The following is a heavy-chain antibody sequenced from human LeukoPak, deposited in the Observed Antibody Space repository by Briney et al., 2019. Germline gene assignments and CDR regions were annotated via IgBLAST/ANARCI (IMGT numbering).Heavy chain of an antibody. D-gene: IGHD2/OR15-2a*01. CDR1: GGSISSYY. CDR3: AGHHPRNTVDF. CDR2: ISDIGSI. V-gene: IGHV4-59*08. J-gene: IGHJ4*02. Sequence: SETLSLTCTVSGGSISSYYWSWIRQPPGKGLEWIAYISDIGSINYNPSLKSRVTISLETSKNQFSLKLSSVAAADTAVYYCAGHHPRNTVDFWGQGTLVTVSS.